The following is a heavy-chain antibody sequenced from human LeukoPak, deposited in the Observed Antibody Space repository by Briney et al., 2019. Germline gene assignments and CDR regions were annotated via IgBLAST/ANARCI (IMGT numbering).Heavy chain of an antibody. J-gene: IGHJ3*02. V-gene: IGHV3-30-3*01. D-gene: IGHD3-22*01. CDR3: ARSFGIVVVNDAFDI. CDR2: ISYDGSNK. CDR1: GFTFSSYA. Sequence: GRSLRLSCAASGFTFSSYAMHWVREAPGKGLEWVAVISYDGSNKYYADSVKGRFTISRDNSKNTLYLQMNSLRAEDTAVYYCARSFGIVVVNDAFDIWGQGTMVTVPS.